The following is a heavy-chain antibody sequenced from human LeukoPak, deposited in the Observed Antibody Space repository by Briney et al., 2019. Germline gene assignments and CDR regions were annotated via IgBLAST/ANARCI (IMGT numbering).Heavy chain of an antibody. J-gene: IGHJ6*02. CDR3: ARSLVITSYYYYGLDV. Sequence: ASVKVSCKAFGYTFTSYDINWVQQATGQGLEWMGWMNPDSGNTGYAQKFQGRVTMTRNTSISTAYMELSSLRSEDTAVYYCARSLVITSYYYYGLDVWGQGTTVTVSS. CDR2: MNPDSGNT. V-gene: IGHV1-8*01. D-gene: IGHD2/OR15-2a*01. CDR1: GYTFTSYD.